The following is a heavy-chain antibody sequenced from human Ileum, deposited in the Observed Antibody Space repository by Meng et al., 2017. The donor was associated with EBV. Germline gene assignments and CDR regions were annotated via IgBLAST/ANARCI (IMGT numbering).Heavy chain of an antibody. CDR2: IDTDGSTT. J-gene: IGHJ4*02. CDR1: GFTFSNSW. CDR3: VRGGLGPWY. V-gene: IGHV3-74*01. Sequence: EAELVESGGGLVQPWGSLRLACAASGFTFSNSWMHWLRQAPGKGLVWVSHIDTDGSTTNYGGSVKGRFTISRDNAKNTLSLQMNSLRVEDTAVYYCVRGGLGPWYWGQGTLVTVSS. D-gene: IGHD3/OR15-3a*01.